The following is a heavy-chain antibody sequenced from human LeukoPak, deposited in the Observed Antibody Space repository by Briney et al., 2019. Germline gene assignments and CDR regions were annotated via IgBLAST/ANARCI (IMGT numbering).Heavy chain of an antibody. D-gene: IGHD1-1*01. J-gene: IGHJ4*02. Sequence: GGSLRLSWSMCGLIFKTNGLDWVRHSPGKGLEWLATIAGGDESTYYADSVKGRFAISRDNSKNTVFLHMNSLRVEDTAVYYCARGVYWSLDYWGQGTPVTVSS. CDR1: GLIFKTNG. V-gene: IGHV3-23*01. CDR3: ARGVYWSLDY. CDR2: IAGGDEST.